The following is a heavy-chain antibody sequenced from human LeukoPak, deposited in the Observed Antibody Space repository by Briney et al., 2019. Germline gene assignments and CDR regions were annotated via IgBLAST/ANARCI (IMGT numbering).Heavy chain of an antibody. Sequence: GGSLRLSCAASGFTFSSYTMNWVRQAPGKGLEWVSSISSSSSHIYYADSVKGRFTISRDNAKNSLYLQMNSLRAEDTAVYYCARIAAAGIDYWGQGTLVTVSS. J-gene: IGHJ4*02. V-gene: IGHV3-21*01. CDR1: GFTFSSYT. CDR3: ARIAAAGIDY. D-gene: IGHD6-13*01. CDR2: ISSSSSHI.